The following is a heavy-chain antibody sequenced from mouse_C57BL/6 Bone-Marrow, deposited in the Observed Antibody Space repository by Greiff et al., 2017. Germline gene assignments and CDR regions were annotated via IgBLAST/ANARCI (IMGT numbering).Heavy chain of an antibody. Sequence: QVQLKQPGAELVRPGTSVKLSCKASGYTFTSYWMHWVKQRPGQGLEWIGVIDPSDSYTNYNQKFKGKATLTVDTSSSTAYMQLSSLTSEDSAVYYCARRLGQGYWGQGTTRTVAS. D-gene: IGHD4-1*01. CDR3: ARRLGQGY. CDR1: GYTFTSYW. J-gene: IGHJ2*01. V-gene: IGHV1-59*01. CDR2: IDPSDSYT.